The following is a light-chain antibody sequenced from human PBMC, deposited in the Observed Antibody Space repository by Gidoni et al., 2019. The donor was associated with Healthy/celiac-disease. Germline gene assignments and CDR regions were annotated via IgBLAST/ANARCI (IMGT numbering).Light chain of an antibody. Sequence: DIPLPPSPSSLSASVGDRVTITCRASQSISSYLTWYQQKPGKAPKLLIYAASSLQSGVPSRFSGRGSGTDFTLTISSLQPEDVATYYCQQSYSTLTWTFXXXTKVEIK. CDR2: AAS. CDR1: QSISSY. CDR3: QQSYSTLTWT. J-gene: IGKJ1*01. V-gene: IGKV1-39*01.